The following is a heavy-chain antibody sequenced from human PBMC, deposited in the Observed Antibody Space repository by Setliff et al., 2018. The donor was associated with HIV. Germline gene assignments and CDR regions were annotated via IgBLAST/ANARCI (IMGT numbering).Heavy chain of an antibody. V-gene: IGHV1-18*01. D-gene: IGHD4-17*01. J-gene: IGHJ4*02. CDR1: GYTFTTYD. Sequence: ASVKVSCKASGYTFTTYDITWVRQAPGQGLEWLGWISPYHGKTNFAQKFQGRVTMTTDTATSTAYMEVRSLRSYDTAVYYCARTDYGGNSGRNYFDYWGQGSLGTVSS. CDR2: ISPYHGKT. CDR3: ARTDYGGNSGRNYFDY.